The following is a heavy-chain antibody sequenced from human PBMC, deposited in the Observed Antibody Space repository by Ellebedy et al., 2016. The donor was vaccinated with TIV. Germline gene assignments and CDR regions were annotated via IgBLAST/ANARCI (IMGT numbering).Heavy chain of an antibody. CDR2: SDPEDGET. D-gene: IGHD3-10*01. CDR3: ATDLYGKGANIGFHF. CDR1: GSIVSELC. V-gene: IGHV1-24*01. Sequence: AASVKVSCKASGSIVSELCIHWVRQAPGNGLEWLGGSDPEDGETIYAQNFQGRLTMPADTSTDTAYMELSSLKSEDTAVHYCATDLYGKGANIGFHFWGQGTLVTVSS. J-gene: IGHJ4*02.